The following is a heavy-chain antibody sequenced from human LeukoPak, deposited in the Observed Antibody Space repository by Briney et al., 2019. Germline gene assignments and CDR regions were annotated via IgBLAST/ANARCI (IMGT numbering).Heavy chain of an antibody. V-gene: IGHV3-48*01. CDR3: ARDVTVTDHWFDP. CDR2: IGIDSGNT. J-gene: IGHJ5*02. D-gene: IGHD4-17*01. Sequence: GSLRLSCAASGFTFSDYSMNWVRQAPGKGLEWISYIGIDSGNTNYADSVKGRFTISGDKAKNSLYLQMNSLRAEDTAVYYCARDVTVTDHWFDPWGQGTLVTVSS. CDR1: GFTFSDYS.